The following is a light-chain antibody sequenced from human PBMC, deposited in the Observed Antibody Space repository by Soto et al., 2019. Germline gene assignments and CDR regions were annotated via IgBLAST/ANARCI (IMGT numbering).Light chain of an antibody. CDR2: GAS. CDR1: QSISSSY. Sequence: EIVLTQSPVTLSLSAGKRATLSCMASQSISSSYLAWYQQRPGQAPRLLIYGASSRATGIPDRFSGSGSGTEFTLTISRLEPEDFAVYYCQQYGSSGTFGQGTKVDIK. V-gene: IGKV3-20*01. J-gene: IGKJ1*01. CDR3: QQYGSSGT.